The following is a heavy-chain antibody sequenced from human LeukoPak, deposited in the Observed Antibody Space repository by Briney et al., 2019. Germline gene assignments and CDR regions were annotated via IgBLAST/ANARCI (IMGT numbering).Heavy chain of an antibody. Sequence: SETLSLTCTVSGGSISSYYWSWIRQPPGKGLEWIGIIYHSGSTYFNPSLKSRVTISVDTSKNQFSLKLTSVTAADTAVYYCAREQWLVREGPNWFDPWGQGTLVTVSS. J-gene: IGHJ5*02. CDR3: AREQWLVREGPNWFDP. CDR2: IYHSGST. CDR1: GGSISSYY. V-gene: IGHV4-59*12. D-gene: IGHD6-19*01.